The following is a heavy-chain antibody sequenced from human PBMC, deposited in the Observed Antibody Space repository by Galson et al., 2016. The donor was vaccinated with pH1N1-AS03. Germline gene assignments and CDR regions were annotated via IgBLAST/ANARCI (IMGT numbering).Heavy chain of an antibody. Sequence: TLSLTCGVSNYSINSGYYWGWIRQPPGKGLEWIGSIHHGGSTYHTPSLKSRVSFSVDTSKNQFSLKLSSVTAADTPVYHCARMSAANFDYWGQGTLVTVS. D-gene: IGHD2-2*01. J-gene: IGHJ4*02. V-gene: IGHV4-38-2*01. CDR1: NYSINSGYY. CDR3: ARMSAANFDY. CDR2: IHHGGST.